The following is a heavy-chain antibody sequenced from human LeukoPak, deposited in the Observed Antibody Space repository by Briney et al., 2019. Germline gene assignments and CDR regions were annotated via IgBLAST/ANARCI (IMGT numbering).Heavy chain of an antibody. V-gene: IGHV4-31*11. J-gene: IGHJ4*02. CDR3: ARSPAGYSRKGFDY. CDR2: IYYSGST. D-gene: IGHD6-13*01. CDR1: GGSINIDGFY. Sequence: PSETLSLTCAVSGGSINIDGFYWSWIRQHPGKGLEWIGYIYYSGSTYYNPSLKSRVTISVDTSKNQFSLNLNSVTAADTAMYYCARSPAGYSRKGFDYWGQGTLVTVSS.